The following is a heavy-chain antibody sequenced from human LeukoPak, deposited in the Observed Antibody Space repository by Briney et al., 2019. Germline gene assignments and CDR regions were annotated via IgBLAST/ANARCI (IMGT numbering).Heavy chain of an antibody. CDR3: AKERDGDYVRYTHY. J-gene: IGHJ4*02. CDR1: GFTFSSYS. V-gene: IGHV3-23*01. Sequence: PGGSLRLSCAASGFTFSSYSMSWVRQAPGKGLEWVSSISASGGGTHYADSVKGRFAISRDNSKNTLFLQLSSLRADDTAVYHCAKERDGDYVRYTHYWGQGTLVTVSS. CDR2: ISASGGGT. D-gene: IGHD4-17*01.